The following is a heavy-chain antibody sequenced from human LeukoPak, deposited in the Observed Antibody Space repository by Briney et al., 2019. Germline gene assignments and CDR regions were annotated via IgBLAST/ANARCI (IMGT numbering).Heavy chain of an antibody. Sequence: PGGSLRLSCAASGFTFSTYWMHWVRQAPGKGLVWLSCINSDGSSATYADSVKGRFTISRDNAKNTLYLQMNSLRAEDTAVYYCARAPDKIGYCSGTTCPSWGQGTLVTVSS. CDR1: GFTFSTYW. J-gene: IGHJ4*02. V-gene: IGHV3-74*01. CDR3: ARAPDKIGYCSGTTCPS. CDR2: INSDGSSA. D-gene: IGHD2-2*01.